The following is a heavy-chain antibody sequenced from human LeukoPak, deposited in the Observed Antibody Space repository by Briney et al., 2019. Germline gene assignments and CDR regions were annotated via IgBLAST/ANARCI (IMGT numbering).Heavy chain of an antibody. Sequence: ASVKVSCKASGYTFTGYYMHWVRQAPGQGLEWMGRINPNSGGTNYAQKFQGRVTMTRDTSISTAYMELSRLRSDDTAVYYCARNPRDDYGDLAFQHWGQGTLVTVSS. CDR2: INPNSGGT. J-gene: IGHJ1*01. D-gene: IGHD4-17*01. V-gene: IGHV1-2*06. CDR1: GYTFTGYY. CDR3: ARNPRDDYGDLAFQH.